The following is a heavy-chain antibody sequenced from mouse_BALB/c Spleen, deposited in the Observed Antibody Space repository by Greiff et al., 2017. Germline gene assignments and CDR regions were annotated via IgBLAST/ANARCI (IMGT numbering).Heavy chain of an antibody. D-gene: IGHD1-1*01. V-gene: IGHV5-6-5*01. CDR2: ISSGGST. CDR1: GFTFSSYA. CDR3: ARGDYYYGSSYAWFAY. J-gene: IGHJ3*01. Sequence: EVQVVESGGGLVKPGGSLKLSCAASGFTFSSYAMSWVRQTPEKRLEWVASISSGGSTYYPDSVKGRFTISRDNARNILYLQMSSLRSEDTAMYYCARGDYYYGSSYAWFAYWGQGTLVTVSA.